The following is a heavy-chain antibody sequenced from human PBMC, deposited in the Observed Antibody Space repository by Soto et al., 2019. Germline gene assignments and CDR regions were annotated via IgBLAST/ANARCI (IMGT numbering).Heavy chain of an antibody. J-gene: IGHJ4*02. CDR2: INEDGSEK. CDR3: ARDLFDY. CDR1: GFTFSNYW. Sequence: GGSLRLSCAASGFTFSNYWMNWVRQAPGKGLEWVANINEDGSEKYYVDSAKGRFTISRDNAMNSLYLQMSSLRAEDTAVYYCARDLFDYWGQGTLVTVSS. V-gene: IGHV3-7*01.